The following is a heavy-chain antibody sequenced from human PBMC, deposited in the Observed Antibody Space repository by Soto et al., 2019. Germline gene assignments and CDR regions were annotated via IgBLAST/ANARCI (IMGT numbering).Heavy chain of an antibody. J-gene: IGHJ3*02. CDR1: GFTFSSYA. Sequence: GGSLRLSCAASGFTFSSYAMHWVRQAPGKGLEYVSAISSNGGSTYYANSVKGRFTISRDNSKNTLYLQMGSLRAEDMAVYYCARNDWNDVGAFDIWGQGTMVTVSS. CDR3: ARNDWNDVGAFDI. D-gene: IGHD1-1*01. CDR2: ISSNGGST. V-gene: IGHV3-64*01.